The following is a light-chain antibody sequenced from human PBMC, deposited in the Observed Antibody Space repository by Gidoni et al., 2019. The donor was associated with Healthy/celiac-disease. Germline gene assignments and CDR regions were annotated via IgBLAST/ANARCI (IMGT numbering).Light chain of an antibody. J-gene: IGLJ2*01. CDR1: SSDVGGYNY. V-gene: IGLV2-14*01. CDR3: NSYTSSSTL. Sequence: QPALTQPASVSGSPGKSIPISCTGTSSDVGGYNYVSWYQQNPGNAPKLMTHEVSKRPSGVSNRFSGSKSGNTASLTISGLQAEDEADYYCNSYTSSSTLFGGGTKLTVL. CDR2: EVS.